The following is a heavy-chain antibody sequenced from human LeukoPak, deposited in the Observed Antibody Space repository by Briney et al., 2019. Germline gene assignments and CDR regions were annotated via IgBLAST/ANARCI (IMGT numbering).Heavy chain of an antibody. D-gene: IGHD5-24*01. CDR1: GFTFSSSA. CDR3: ARDMGWQQFDQ. J-gene: IGHJ4*02. Sequence: AGGSLRLSCAASGFTFSSSAMSWVRQAPGKGLERVANIKKDGGETYYMESVKGRFTISRDNARNSLYLQMNSLTVEDTAVYYCARDMGWQQFDQWGQGTLVTVSS. CDR2: IKKDGGET. V-gene: IGHV3-7*01.